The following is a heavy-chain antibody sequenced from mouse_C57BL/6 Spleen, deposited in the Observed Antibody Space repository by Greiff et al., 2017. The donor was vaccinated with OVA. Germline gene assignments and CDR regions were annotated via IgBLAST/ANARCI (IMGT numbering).Heavy chain of an antibody. Sequence: EVMLVESGGGLVKPGGSLKLSCAASGFTFSSYAMTWVRQTPEKRLEWVATISDGGSYTYYQDNVKGLFTIIKDNPKYHLYLRLSHLKSENTGMYYCARDSLTPYYFDYWGQGTTLTVSS. CDR3: ARDSLTPYYFDY. CDR1: GFTFSSYA. J-gene: IGHJ2*01. V-gene: IGHV5-4*01. CDR2: ISDGGSYT. D-gene: IGHD6-2*01.